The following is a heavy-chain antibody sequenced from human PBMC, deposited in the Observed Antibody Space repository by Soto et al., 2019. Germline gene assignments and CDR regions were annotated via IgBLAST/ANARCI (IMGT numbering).Heavy chain of an antibody. CDR2: ISGRDDST. D-gene: IGHD2-21*01. CDR1: GFTFSDYS. CDR3: AKSALSHAGEFDN. Sequence: EVQLSESGGGLVQPGGSLRLSCAASGFTFSDYSMDWVRQAPGKGLEWVSAISGRDDSTNYADSVRGRFTISRDNSKNTLYLQMSSLRAEEPAIYYCAKSALSHAGEFDNWGRGTLVKVSS. J-gene: IGHJ4*02. V-gene: IGHV3-23*01.